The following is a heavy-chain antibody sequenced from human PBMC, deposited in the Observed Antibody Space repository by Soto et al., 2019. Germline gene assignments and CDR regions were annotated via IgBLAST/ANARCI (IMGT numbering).Heavy chain of an antibody. D-gene: IGHD4-4*01. CDR1: GFTFDDYA. J-gene: IGHJ6*03. CDR2: ISWNSGTI. Sequence: GGSLRLSCAASGFTFDDYAMHWVRQAPGKGLEWVSGISWNSGTIAYADSVKGRFTISRDNARNSLYLQMNSLRAEDTALYYCARGGGYTTYYYMDVWGKGTTDTVSS. V-gene: IGHV3-9*01. CDR3: ARGGGYTTYYYMDV.